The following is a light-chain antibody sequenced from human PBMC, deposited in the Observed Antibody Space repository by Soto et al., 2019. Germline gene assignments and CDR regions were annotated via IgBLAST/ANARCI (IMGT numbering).Light chain of an antibody. V-gene: IGKV1-9*01. CDR2: AAS. CDR1: QDIAIY. CDR3: QQLRRYPST. Sequence: IQLTQSPSSLSASVGDRVTITCRASQDIAIYLAWYQQKPGEAPKLLIYAASTLYGGVPSRFSGSGSGTDFALTITSLQAEDFATYYCQQLRRYPSTFGGGTNVEIK. J-gene: IGKJ4*01.